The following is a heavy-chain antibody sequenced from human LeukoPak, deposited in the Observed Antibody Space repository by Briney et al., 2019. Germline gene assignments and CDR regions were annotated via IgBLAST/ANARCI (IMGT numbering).Heavy chain of an antibody. CDR1: GGSISSYY. CDR3: ARDRTTVGWFDP. Sequence: SETLSRTCTVSGGSISSYYWSWIRQPPGKGLEWIGYIYYSGSTNYNPSLKSRVTISVDTSKNQFSLKLSSVTAADTAVYYCARDRTTVGWFDPWGQGTLVTVSS. V-gene: IGHV4-59*01. D-gene: IGHD1-26*01. J-gene: IGHJ5*02. CDR2: IYYSGST.